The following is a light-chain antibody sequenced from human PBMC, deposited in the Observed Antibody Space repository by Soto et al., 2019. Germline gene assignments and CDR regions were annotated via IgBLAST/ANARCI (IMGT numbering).Light chain of an antibody. CDR2: EVN. Sequence: QSALTQPASVSGSPGQSITISCTGTSSDFGPYNYVSWYQHRPAEAPKLIIFEVNNRPSGISYRFSGSKSGNTASLTISGLQAEDEADYYCSSYTTSSPLEVFGGGTKLTVL. J-gene: IGLJ3*02. CDR3: SSYTTSSPLEV. V-gene: IGLV2-14*01. CDR1: SSDFGPYNY.